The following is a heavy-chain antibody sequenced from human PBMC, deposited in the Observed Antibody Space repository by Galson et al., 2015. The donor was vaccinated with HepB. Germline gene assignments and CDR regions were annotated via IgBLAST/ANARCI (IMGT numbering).Heavy chain of an antibody. CDR2: IIPIFGTT. J-gene: IGHJ6*03. V-gene: IGHV1-69*13. Sequence: SVKVSCKASGGTFNSYSISWVRKAPGQGLEWMGGIIPIFGTTIYAQKFQGRVTITADESTSTAYMELSSLRSEDTAVYYCARESGTVVVPATIGFYYYMDVWGKGTTVTVSS. D-gene: IGHD2-2*02. CDR1: GGTFNSYS. CDR3: ARESGTVVVPATIGFYYYMDV.